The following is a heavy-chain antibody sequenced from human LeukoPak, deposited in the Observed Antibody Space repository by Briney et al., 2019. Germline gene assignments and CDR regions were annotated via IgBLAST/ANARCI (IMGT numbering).Heavy chain of an antibody. CDR2: IGTAGDT. D-gene: IGHD3-22*01. CDR1: GFTFSSYD. Sequence: GGSLRLSCAASGFTFSSYDMHWVRQATGKGLEWVSAIGTAGDTYYPGSVKGRFTISRENAKNSLYLQMNSLRAGDTAVYYCARGQDSSGYGANWFDPWGQGTLVTVSS. V-gene: IGHV3-13*01. J-gene: IGHJ5*02. CDR3: ARGQDSSGYGANWFDP.